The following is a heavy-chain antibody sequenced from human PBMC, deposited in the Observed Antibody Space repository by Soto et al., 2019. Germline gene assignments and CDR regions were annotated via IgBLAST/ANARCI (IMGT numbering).Heavy chain of an antibody. CDR2: ISSSSSYT. Sequence: GGSLRLSCEVAGFSFSDYYMTWIRQAPGKGLEWVSYISSSSSYTNYAESVKGRFTISRDNAKNTLSLQMNSLRAEDTAVYYCARVFTNVMYYYDSTAPPGGIDVWGQGTTVTVSS. D-gene: IGHD3-22*01. V-gene: IGHV3-11*06. CDR1: GFSFSDYY. J-gene: IGHJ6*02. CDR3: ARVFTNVMYYYDSTAPPGGIDV.